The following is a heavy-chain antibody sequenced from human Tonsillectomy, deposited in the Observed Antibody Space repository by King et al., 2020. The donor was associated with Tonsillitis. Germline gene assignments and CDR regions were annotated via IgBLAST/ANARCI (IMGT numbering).Heavy chain of an antibody. CDR1: GGSISSYY. CDR3: ASGGYSSGWYPFLLRY. Sequence: VQLQESGPGLVKPSETLSLTCTVSGGSISSYYWSWIRPPPGKGLEWIGYIYYSGSTNYNPSLKSRVTISVDTSKNQFSLKLSSVTAADTAVYYCASGGYSSGWYPFLLRYWGQGTLVTVSS. D-gene: IGHD6-19*01. J-gene: IGHJ4*02. V-gene: IGHV4-59*01. CDR2: IYYSGST.